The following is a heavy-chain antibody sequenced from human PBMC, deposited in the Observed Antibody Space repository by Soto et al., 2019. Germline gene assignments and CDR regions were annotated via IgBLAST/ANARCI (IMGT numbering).Heavy chain of an antibody. CDR1: EFTFSTYP. Sequence: PGGSLRLSCAASEFTFSTYPMHWGRQAPGKGLEWVAVISYDETNKYYADSVKGRFTISRDNSKNTLYLQMNNLRADDTAVYYCARGASDFWGAYPEIHFFDYWGHGTLVTVSS. V-gene: IGHV3-30-3*01. CDR3: ARGASDFWGAYPEIHFFDY. D-gene: IGHD3-3*01. CDR2: ISYDETNK. J-gene: IGHJ4*01.